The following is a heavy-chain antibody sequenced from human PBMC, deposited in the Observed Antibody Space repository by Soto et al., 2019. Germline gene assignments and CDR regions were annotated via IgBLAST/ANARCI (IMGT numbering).Heavy chain of an antibody. CDR1: GGSINTYY. CDR2: IYSGGST. V-gene: IGHV4-4*07. CDR3: AREPGGFGEFSLDY. D-gene: IGHD3-10*01. Sequence: QVQLQEWGPGLVKPSETLSLTCTVSGGSINTYYWSWIRQAAGKGLEWIGRIYSGGSTTHNPSLLSRVSVSVDMSKNQFSLKLSSVTAADTAVYYWAREPGGFGEFSLDYWGRGTLVTVSS. J-gene: IGHJ4*01.